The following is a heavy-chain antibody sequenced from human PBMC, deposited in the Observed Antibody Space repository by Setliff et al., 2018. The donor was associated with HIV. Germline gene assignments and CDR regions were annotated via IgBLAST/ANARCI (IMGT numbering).Heavy chain of an antibody. J-gene: IGHJ5*02. CDR2: TNNDGSIT. V-gene: IGHV3-74*01. CDR1: GFTLSDHW. CDR3: ARGSDTTGSPPELDP. D-gene: IGHD1-1*01. Sequence: PGGSLRLSCAASGFTLSDHWMHWVRQVPGKGLVWVSRTNNDGSITNYADFVKGRFTMSRDSAKNTLYLQMSSLRPEDTAVYSCARGSDTTGSPPELDPWGQGTLVTVSS.